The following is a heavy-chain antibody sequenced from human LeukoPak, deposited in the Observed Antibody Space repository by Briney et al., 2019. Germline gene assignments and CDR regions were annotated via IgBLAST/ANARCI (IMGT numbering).Heavy chain of an antibody. V-gene: IGHV3-66*01. Sequence: GGSLRLSCAASGFTVSSNYMSWVRQAPGKGLEWVSVIYSGGSTYYADSVKGRFTISRDNSKNTLYLQMNSLRAEDTAVYYCAKGSKAVLFTRDHYMDVWGKGTTVTFSS. CDR1: GFTVSSNY. J-gene: IGHJ6*03. CDR3: AKGSKAVLFTRDHYMDV. D-gene: IGHD6-19*01. CDR2: IYSGGST.